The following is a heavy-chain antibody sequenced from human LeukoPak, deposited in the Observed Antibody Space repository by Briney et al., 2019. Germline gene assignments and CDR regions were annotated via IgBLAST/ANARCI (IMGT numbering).Heavy chain of an antibody. J-gene: IGHJ4*02. V-gene: IGHV4-59*01. CDR3: AGDLSQGAVAGTGGFDY. D-gene: IGHD6-19*01. CDR1: GGSISSYY. Sequence: NPSETLSLTCTVSGGSISSYYWSWIRQPPGKGLEWIGYIYYSGSTNYNPSLKSRVTISVDTSKNQFSLKLSSVTAADTAVYYCAGDLSQGAVAGTGGFDYWGQGTLVTVSS. CDR2: IYYSGST.